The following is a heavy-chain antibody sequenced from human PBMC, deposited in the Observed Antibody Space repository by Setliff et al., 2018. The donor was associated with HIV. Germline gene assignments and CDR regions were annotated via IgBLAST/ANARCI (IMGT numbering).Heavy chain of an antibody. J-gene: IGHJ3*02. CDR1: GGSISSSNW. CDR2: IYHSGST. Sequence: SETLSLTCAVSGGSISSSNWWSWVRQPPGKGLEWIGEIYHSGSTNYNPSLKSRVTISVDKSKNQFSLKLSSVTAADTAVYYCERVKYYYDSSGSSKWGVIAFVIWGQGTMVTVSS. CDR3: ERVKYYYDSSGSSKWGVIAFVI. V-gene: IGHV4-4*02. D-gene: IGHD3-22*01.